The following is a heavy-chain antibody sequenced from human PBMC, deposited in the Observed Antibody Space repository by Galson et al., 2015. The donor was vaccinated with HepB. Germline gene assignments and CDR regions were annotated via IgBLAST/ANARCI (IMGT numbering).Heavy chain of an antibody. V-gene: IGHV3-30*04. D-gene: IGHD3-10*01. CDR1: GFTFSSYA. CDR2: ISYDGSNT. Sequence: SLRLSCAASGFTFSSYAMHWVRQAPGKGLVWVAVISYDGSNTYCADSLQGRFTISRDNSKNTLHLQMNSLRAEDTAVYFCARDPNGSGSYYNVNYYYGLDVWGQGTTVTVSS. CDR3: ARDPNGSGSYYNVNYYYGLDV. J-gene: IGHJ6*02.